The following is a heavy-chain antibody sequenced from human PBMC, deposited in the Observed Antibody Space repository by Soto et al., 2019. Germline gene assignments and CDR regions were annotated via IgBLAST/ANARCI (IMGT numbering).Heavy chain of an antibody. V-gene: IGHV4-30-2*01. J-gene: IGHJ4*02. CDR1: GGSISSGGYS. D-gene: IGHD6-6*01. CDR2: IYHSGST. CDR3: ARDRGGSSSGLFDY. Sequence: QLQLQESGSGLVKPSQTLSLTCAVSGGSISSGGYSWSWIRQPPGKGLEWIGYIYHSGSTYYNPSLKRRGTISVDRSKNQFSLKLSSVTAADTAVYYCARDRGGSSSGLFDYWGQGTLVTVSS.